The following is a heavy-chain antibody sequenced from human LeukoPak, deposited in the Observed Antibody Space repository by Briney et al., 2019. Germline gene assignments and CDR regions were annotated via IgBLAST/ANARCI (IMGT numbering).Heavy chain of an antibody. CDR2: IYHSGST. J-gene: IGHJ3*02. Sequence: SETLSLTCTVSGGSISSYYWSWIRQPPGKGLEWIGYIYHSGSTNYNPSLKSRVTISVDTSKNQFSLKLSSVTAADTAVYYCARRKPSGSYYRSDAFDIWGQGTMVTVSS. CDR3: ARRKPSGSYYRSDAFDI. D-gene: IGHD1-26*01. CDR1: GGSISSYY. V-gene: IGHV4-59*08.